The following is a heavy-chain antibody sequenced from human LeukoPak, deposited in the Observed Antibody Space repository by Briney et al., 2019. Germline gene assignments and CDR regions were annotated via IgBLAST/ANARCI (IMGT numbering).Heavy chain of an antibody. J-gene: IGHJ4*02. Sequence: SETLSLTCTVSGGSISSYYWSWIRQPPGKGLEWIGYIYYSGSTNYNPSLKSRVTISVDTSKNQFSLKLSSVTAADTAVYYCARGDIVVVPAAAFDYWGQGTLVTVSS. D-gene: IGHD2-2*01. CDR1: GGSISSYY. CDR3: ARGDIVVVPAAAFDY. V-gene: IGHV4-59*01. CDR2: IYYSGST.